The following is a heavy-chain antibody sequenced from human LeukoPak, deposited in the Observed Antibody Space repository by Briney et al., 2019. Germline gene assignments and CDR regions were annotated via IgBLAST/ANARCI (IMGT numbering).Heavy chain of an antibody. CDR1: GYTFTSYG. CDR2: ISAYNGNT. J-gene: IGHJ4*02. V-gene: IGHV1-18*01. Sequence: GASVKVSCKASGYTFTSYGISWVRQAPGQGLEWMGWISAYNGNTNYAQKLQGRVTITADESTSTAYMELSSLRSEDTAVYYCARGEYSYLYTSCYDYWGQGTLVTVSS. CDR3: ARGEYSYLYTSCYDY. D-gene: IGHD2-2*01.